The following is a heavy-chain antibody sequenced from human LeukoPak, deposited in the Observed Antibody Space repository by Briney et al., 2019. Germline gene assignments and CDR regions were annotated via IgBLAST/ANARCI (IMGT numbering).Heavy chain of an antibody. D-gene: IGHD2-15*01. CDR2: IYRGDRT. CDR1: GFNVSSNY. J-gene: IGHJ5*02. V-gene: IGHV3-66*01. CDR3: ARSECTAGSCTWFDP. Sequence: PGVSLRLSCAASGFNVSSNYMSWVRQAPGKGLEWVSFIYRGDRTYFADSVKGRFTMSRDDMKRTVYLQMDSLRAEDTAVYYCARSECTAGSCTWFDPWGQGTPVTVSP.